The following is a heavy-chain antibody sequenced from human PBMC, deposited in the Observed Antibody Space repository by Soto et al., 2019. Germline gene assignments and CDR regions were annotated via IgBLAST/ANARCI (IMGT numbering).Heavy chain of an antibody. CDR2: IWHDGGNK. CDR1: GFTISTHG. CDR3: AAATTWNFHFPY. V-gene: IGHV3-33*03. Sequence: QAQLVESGGGVVQPGTSLRLSCAAPGFTISTHGMHWVRQAPGKGLEWLANIWHDGGNKFYAECVKGRFSISKDNSKNTLYLQMSSLRAEDTAVYYCAAATTWNFHFPYWGQGTQVTVSS. J-gene: IGHJ4*02. D-gene: IGHD1-7*01.